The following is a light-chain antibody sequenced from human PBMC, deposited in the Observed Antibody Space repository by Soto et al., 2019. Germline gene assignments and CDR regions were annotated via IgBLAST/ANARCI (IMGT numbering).Light chain of an antibody. CDR2: EVR. J-gene: IGLJ1*01. CDR3: SSYAGSNTLV. CDR1: NRDVGDYNY. Sequence: QSALTQPASVSGSPGQSITISCTGTNRDVGDYNYVSWYQQHPGKAPKLMIYEVRYRPSGVSNRFSGSKSGNTASLTISGLQAEDEADYHCSSYAGSNTLVFGTGTKLTVL. V-gene: IGLV2-14*01.